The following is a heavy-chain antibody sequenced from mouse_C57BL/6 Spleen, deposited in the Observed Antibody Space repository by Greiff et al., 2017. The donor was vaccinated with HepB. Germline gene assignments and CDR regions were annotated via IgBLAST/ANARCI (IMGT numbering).Heavy chain of an antibody. J-gene: IGHJ2*01. V-gene: IGHV5-9*01. D-gene: IGHD2-3*01. CDR3: ARDGYYVDY. CDR1: GFTFSSYT. CDR2: ISGGGGNT. Sequence: DVMLVESGGGLVKPGGSLKLSCAASGFTFSSYTMSWVRQTPEKRLEWVATISGGGGNTYYPDSVKGRFTISRDNAKNTLYLQMSSLRSEDTALYYCARDGYYVDYWGQGTTLTVSS.